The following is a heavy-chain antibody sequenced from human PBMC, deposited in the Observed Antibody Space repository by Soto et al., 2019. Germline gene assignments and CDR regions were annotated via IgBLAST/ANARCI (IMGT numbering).Heavy chain of an antibody. D-gene: IGHD3-22*01. CDR3: ARYYYDSSGSTRAAFDI. Sequence: QVQLQESGPGLVKPSGTLSLTCAVSGGSISSSNWWSWVRQPPGKGLEWIGEIYHSGSTNYNPSLKSQVTISVDKSKNQFSLKLSSVTAADTAVYYCARYYYDSSGSTRAAFDIWGQGTMVTVSS. V-gene: IGHV4-4*02. CDR1: GGSISSSNW. CDR2: IYHSGST. J-gene: IGHJ3*02.